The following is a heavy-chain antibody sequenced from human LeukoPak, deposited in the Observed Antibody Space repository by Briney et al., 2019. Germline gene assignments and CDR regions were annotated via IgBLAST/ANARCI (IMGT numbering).Heavy chain of an antibody. Sequence: PGGSLRLSCAASGFTFSSYGTHWVRQAPGKGMEWVAFIRYDGSNKYYADSVKGRFTISRDNSKNTLYLQMNSLRAEDTAVYYCAKDRSSSWYLDYWGQGTLVTVSS. CDR3: AKDRSSSWYLDY. V-gene: IGHV3-30*02. D-gene: IGHD6-13*01. J-gene: IGHJ4*02. CDR2: IRYDGSNK. CDR1: GFTFSSYG.